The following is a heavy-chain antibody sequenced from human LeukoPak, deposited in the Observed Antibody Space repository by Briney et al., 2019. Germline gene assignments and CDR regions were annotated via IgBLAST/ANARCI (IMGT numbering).Heavy chain of an antibody. D-gene: IGHD2-2*01. CDR2: ISYVTSYI. J-gene: IGHJ4*02. Sequence: PGGSLRLSCAASGLTFSSYAMSWVRQAPGRGLEWVSSISYVTSYIYYSGSVKGRFTVSRDNAKNSLYLQMNNLRVEDTAVYYCARVGYCSTSSCKTPGGFDYWGQGALVTVSS. CDR1: GLTFSSYA. V-gene: IGHV3-21*01. CDR3: ARVGYCSTSSCKTPGGFDY.